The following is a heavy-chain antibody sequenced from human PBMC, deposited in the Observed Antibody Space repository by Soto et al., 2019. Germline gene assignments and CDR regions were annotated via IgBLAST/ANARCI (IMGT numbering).Heavy chain of an antibody. CDR3: ARDRRHSSGLLDN. J-gene: IGHJ4*02. CDR1: GYTFTSNY. Sequence: QVQLVQSGAEVKMPGASVKLSCKASGYTFTSNYIHWVRQAPGRGLEWMGIINPSGGGTSHNYAQKFQGRVTMTVDTSTTTVYMELSRLRSEDTAVYYCARDRRHSSGLLDNWGQGALVTVSS. CDR2: INPSGGGT. V-gene: IGHV1-46*01. D-gene: IGHD3-22*01.